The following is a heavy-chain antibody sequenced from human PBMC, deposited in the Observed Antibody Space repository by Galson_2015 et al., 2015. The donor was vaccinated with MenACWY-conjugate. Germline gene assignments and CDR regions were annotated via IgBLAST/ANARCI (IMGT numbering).Heavy chain of an antibody. CDR3: AKTRGAACYCFS. D-gene: IGHD2-15*01. J-gene: IGHJ1*01. Sequence: SLRLSCAASGFIFNNYWMNWVRQAPGKGLEWVSRINPGGSSTNYADSVKDRFTISRDNAKNTLYLQMNSLRAEDTAVFYCAKTRGAACYCFSWGRDALLTVSS. CDR2: INPGGSST. CDR1: GFIFNNYW. V-gene: IGHV3-74*01.